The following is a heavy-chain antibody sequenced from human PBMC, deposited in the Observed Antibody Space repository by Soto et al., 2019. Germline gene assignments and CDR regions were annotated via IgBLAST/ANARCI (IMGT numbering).Heavy chain of an antibody. V-gene: IGHV4-34*02. CDR2: INHSGSA. J-gene: IGHJ4*02. CDR3: ARGLFSEDSYSGGWYFFDY. Sequence: QVQLQQWGAGLLKPSETLSRTCAVYGGSCSDYSWTWIRQPPGKALEWIGQINHSGSANYNTCLKSRDTISVHRSTNEFSRELASAPAADTAVYYWARGLFSEDSYSGGWYFFDYWGQGTLVTVS. CDR1: GGSCSDYS. D-gene: IGHD3-10*01.